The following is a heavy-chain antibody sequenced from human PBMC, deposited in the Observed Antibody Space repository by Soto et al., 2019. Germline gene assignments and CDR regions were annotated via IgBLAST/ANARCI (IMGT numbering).Heavy chain of an antibody. V-gene: IGHV4-31*03. J-gene: IGHJ6*02. Sequence: PSETLSLTCTVSGGSISSDGNYWSWIRQHPGKGLEWIGYIYYSGSTNYNPSLKSRVTISVDTSKNQFSLKLNSVTAADTAVYNCARARMVRGVIYYYGMDVWGQGTTVTVSS. D-gene: IGHD3-10*01. CDR3: ARARMVRGVIYYYGMDV. CDR1: GGSISSDGNY. CDR2: IYYSGST.